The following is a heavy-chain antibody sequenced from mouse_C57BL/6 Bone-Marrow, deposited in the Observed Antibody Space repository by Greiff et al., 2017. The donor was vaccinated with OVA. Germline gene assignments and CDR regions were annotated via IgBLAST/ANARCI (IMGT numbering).Heavy chain of an antibody. D-gene: IGHD1-1*01. CDR3: ARRGFYYYGSSYVDY. CDR2: IHPNSGST. Sequence: QVQLQQPGAELVKPGASVKLSCKASGYTFTSYWMHWVKQRPGQGLEWIGMIHPNSGSTNYNEKFKSKATLTVDKSSSTAYMQLSSLTSEDSAVYYCARRGFYYYGSSYVDYWGQGTTLTVSS. CDR1: GYTFTSYW. J-gene: IGHJ2*01. V-gene: IGHV1-64*01.